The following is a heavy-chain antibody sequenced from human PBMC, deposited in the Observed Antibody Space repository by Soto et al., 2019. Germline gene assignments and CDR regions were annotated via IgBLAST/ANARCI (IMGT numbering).Heavy chain of an antibody. J-gene: IGHJ4*02. CDR1: GYPFTSYV. CDR3: ARDRLIAVTGLLRN. CDR2: ISAYDDKT. D-gene: IGHD6-19*01. V-gene: IGHV1-18*01. Sequence: ASLKVSCKTSGYPFTSYVINWVRQAPGQGPEWMGWISAYDDKTIYSQKFQGRVTLTADTSTTTAYMELRGLRFDDTAVYYCARDRLIAVTGLLRNWGQGTLVTVSS.